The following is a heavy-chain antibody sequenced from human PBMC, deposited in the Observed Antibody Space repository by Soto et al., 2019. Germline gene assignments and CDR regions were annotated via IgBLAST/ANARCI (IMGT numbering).Heavy chain of an antibody. D-gene: IGHD4-17*01. Sequence: SETLSLTCTVPGGSISSYYWSWIRQPPGKGLEWIGYIYYSGSTNYNPSLKSRVTISVDTSKNQFSLKLSSVTAADTAVYYCARVGRDYGDPFDYWGQGTLVTVSS. CDR2: IYYSGST. J-gene: IGHJ4*02. V-gene: IGHV4-59*01. CDR3: ARVGRDYGDPFDY. CDR1: GGSISSYY.